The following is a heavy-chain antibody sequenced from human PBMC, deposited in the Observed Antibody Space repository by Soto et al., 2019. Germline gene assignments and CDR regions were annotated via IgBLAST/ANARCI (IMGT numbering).Heavy chain of an antibody. CDR2: IYYSGST. J-gene: IGHJ4*02. D-gene: IGHD7-27*01. V-gene: IGHV4-59*08. CDR1: NDSISTYY. Sequence: QVQLQESGPGLVKPSETLSLTCTVSNDSISTYYWTWIRQPPGKGLEWIGFIYYSGSTNYNPTLQRRVPISVDTSKNQFSLKMNSVTAADTAVYYCARPGRDWGALHSWGQRTLVTVSS. CDR3: ARPGRDWGALHS.